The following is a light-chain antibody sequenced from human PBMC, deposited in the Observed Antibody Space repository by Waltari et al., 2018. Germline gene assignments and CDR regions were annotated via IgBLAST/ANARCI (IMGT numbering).Light chain of an antibody. CDR1: QSISSY. CDR2: AAS. J-gene: IGKJ3*01. V-gene: IGKV1-39*01. Sequence: DIQMTQSPSSLSASVGDRVTITCRASQSISSYLNWYHQKPGKAPKLLIYAASSLQSGFPSRFSGSGSGTDFTLTISSLQPEDFATYYCQQSYSTPSFGPGTKVDIK. CDR3: QQSYSTPS.